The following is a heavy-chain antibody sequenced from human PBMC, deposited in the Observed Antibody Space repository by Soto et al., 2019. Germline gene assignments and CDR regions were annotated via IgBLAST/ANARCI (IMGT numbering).Heavy chain of an antibody. V-gene: IGHV1-69*13. D-gene: IGHD6-6*01. CDR3: ARSPEKGLRLTQAFDP. J-gene: IGHJ5*02. Sequence: GASVKVSCKASGGTFSSYAISWVRQAPGQGLEWMGGIIPIFGTANYAQKFQGRVTITADESTSTAYMELSSLRSEDTAVYYCARSPEKGLRLTQAFDPWGQGXLVTVSS. CDR2: IIPIFGTA. CDR1: GGTFSSYA.